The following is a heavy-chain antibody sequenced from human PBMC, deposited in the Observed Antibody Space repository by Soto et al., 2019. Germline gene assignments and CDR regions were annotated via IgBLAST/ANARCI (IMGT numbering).Heavy chain of an antibody. CDR2: INPNSGGT. D-gene: IGHD3-3*01. CDR3: ARDSTYYDFWSGYYTGTPTSKFDY. V-gene: IGHV1-2*02. CDR1: GYTFTGYY. Sequence: ASVKVSCKASGYTFTGYYMHWVRQAPGQGLEWMGWINPNSGGTNYAQKFQGRVTMTRDTSISTAYMELSRLRSDDTAVYYCARDSTYYDFWSGYYTGTPTSKFDYWGQGTLVTVSS. J-gene: IGHJ4*02.